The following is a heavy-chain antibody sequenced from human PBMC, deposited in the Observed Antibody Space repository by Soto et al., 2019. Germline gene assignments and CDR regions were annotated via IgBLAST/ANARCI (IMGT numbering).Heavy chain of an antibody. CDR2: ISYDGSNK. V-gene: IGHV3-30-3*01. J-gene: IGHJ3*02. Sequence: GGSLRLSCAASGFTFSSYAMHWVRQAPGKGLEWVAVISYDGSNKYYADSVKGRFTISRDNSTSTAYMELSSLRSEDTAVYYCARPANDYGDYELEYFAFDIWGQGTMVTVSS. CDR1: GFTFSSYA. D-gene: IGHD4-17*01. CDR3: ARPANDYGDYELEYFAFDI.